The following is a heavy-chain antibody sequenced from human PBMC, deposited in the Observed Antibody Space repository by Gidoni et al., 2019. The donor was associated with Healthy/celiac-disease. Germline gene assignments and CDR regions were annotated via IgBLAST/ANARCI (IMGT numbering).Heavy chain of an antibody. CDR3: ARHHRSAPRDYYYYGMDV. J-gene: IGHJ6*02. Sequence: QLQLQESGPGLVKPSETLSLTCTVSGGSISSSSYYWGWIRQPPGKGLEWIGSIYYSGSTYYNPSLKSRVTISVDTSKNQFSLKLSSVTAADTAVYYCARHHRSAPRDYYYYGMDVWGQGTTVTVSS. CDR1: GGSISSSSYY. CDR2: IYYSGST. V-gene: IGHV4-39*01. D-gene: IGHD6-6*01.